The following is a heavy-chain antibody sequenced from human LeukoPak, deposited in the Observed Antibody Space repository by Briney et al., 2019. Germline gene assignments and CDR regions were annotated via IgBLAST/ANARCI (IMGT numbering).Heavy chain of an antibody. Sequence: GASVKVSCKASGYTFTDYYMHWVRQAPGQGFEWMGWINPNDGDTNYALKFQGRVTMTRDTSISTAHMEVSRLRSDDTAVYYCARANFLYCSSSTCLFDYWGQGTLVTVSS. D-gene: IGHD2-2*01. CDR2: INPNDGDT. J-gene: IGHJ4*02. V-gene: IGHV1-2*02. CDR3: ARANFLYCSSSTCLFDY. CDR1: GYTFTDYY.